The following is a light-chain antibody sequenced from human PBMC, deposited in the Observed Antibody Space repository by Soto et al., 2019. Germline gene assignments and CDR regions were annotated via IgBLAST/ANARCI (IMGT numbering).Light chain of an antibody. J-gene: IGKJ1*01. V-gene: IGKV1-12*01. CDR3: QQGYNFPRA. CDR2: PAS. Sequence: DIQMTQSPSSISASVGDRVTITCRASQPISSWLAWYQQVPGQAPYLLIYPASTLQSGVPSRFSGSGSGTDFTLTINSLQPEDFATYFCQQGYNFPRAFDQGTRVEI. CDR1: QPISSW.